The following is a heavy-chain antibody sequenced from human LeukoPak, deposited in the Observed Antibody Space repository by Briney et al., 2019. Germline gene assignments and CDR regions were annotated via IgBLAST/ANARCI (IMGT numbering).Heavy chain of an antibody. D-gene: IGHD6-19*01. V-gene: IGHV3-53*01. Sequence: GGSLRLSCAPTGLSVSSNFMSWVRQAPGKGLAGVSVIYGGGSTFYAESVKGRFTITRDTPKNTLYLQMNSLRVEDTAVYYCASWPGGWYGEDSWGQGTLVTVSS. J-gene: IGHJ4*02. CDR2: IYGGGST. CDR1: GLSVSSNF. CDR3: ASWPGGWYGEDS.